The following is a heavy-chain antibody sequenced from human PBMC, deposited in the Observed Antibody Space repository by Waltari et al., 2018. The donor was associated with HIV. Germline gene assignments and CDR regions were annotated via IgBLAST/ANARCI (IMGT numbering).Heavy chain of an antibody. Sequence: EVQLVESGGGLVQPGGSLRLSCAASGFILSSYWLSWVRQAPGKGLEWVANIKQDGSEKYYVDSVKGRFTISRDNAKNSLYLQMNSLRAEDTAVYYCARDRHYDILTGSYFDYWGQGTLVTVSS. CDR2: IKQDGSEK. CDR1: GFILSSYW. D-gene: IGHD3-9*01. CDR3: ARDRHYDILTGSYFDY. V-gene: IGHV3-7*01. J-gene: IGHJ4*02.